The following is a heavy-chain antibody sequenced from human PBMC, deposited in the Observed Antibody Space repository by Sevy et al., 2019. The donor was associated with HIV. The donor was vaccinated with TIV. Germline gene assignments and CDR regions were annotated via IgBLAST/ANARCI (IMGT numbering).Heavy chain of an antibody. CDR1: GFSFNNYW. Sequence: GGSLRLSCAASGFSFNNYWMHWVRQGPGKGLVWVSRIYSDGGDTNYADFVKGRFTISRDNAKNTLYLQMNSLRAEDTAVCYCVREVQRDERSFDYWGQGTMVTVSS. J-gene: IGHJ3*01. CDR3: VREVQRDERSFDY. V-gene: IGHV3-74*01. D-gene: IGHD6-25*01. CDR2: IYSDGGDT.